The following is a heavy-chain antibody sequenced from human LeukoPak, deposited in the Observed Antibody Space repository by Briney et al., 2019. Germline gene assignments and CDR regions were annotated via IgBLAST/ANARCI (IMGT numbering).Heavy chain of an antibody. D-gene: IGHD6-13*01. V-gene: IGHV1-8*03. CDR3: ARVRPPREAAAGIGY. Sequence: ASVKVSCKASGYTFTGYDINWVRQATGQGLEWMGWMNPNSGNTGYAQKFQGRVTITRNTSISTAYMELSSLRSEDTAVYYCARVRPPREAAAGIGYWGQGTLVTVSS. J-gene: IGHJ4*02. CDR2: MNPNSGNT. CDR1: GYTFTGYD.